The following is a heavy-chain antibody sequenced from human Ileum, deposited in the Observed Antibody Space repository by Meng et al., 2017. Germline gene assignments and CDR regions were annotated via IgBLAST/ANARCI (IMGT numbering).Heavy chain of an antibody. D-gene: IGHD5-24*01. CDR1: GFTFSTYA. CDR2: ISGDAKDT. J-gene: IGHJ4*02. Sequence: EVQLLGSGGDLAQPGGSLRLSCAASGFTFSTYAMSWVRQAPGNGPEWVSAISGDAKDTYYADSVKGRFTVSRDNFKNTVSLQMNSLRVEDAAIYYCVREATWAIFDYWGQGSLVTVSS. V-gene: IGHV3-23*01. CDR3: VREATWAIFDY.